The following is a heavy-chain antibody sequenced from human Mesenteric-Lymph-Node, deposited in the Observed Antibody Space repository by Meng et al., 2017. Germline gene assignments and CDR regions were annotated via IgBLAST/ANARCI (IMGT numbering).Heavy chain of an antibody. V-gene: IGHV3-48*03. D-gene: IGHD3-10*01. CDR1: GFTFSSYE. J-gene: IGHJ6*02. CDR2: ISESGSTI. CDR3: ARDREIRGIYWYYYGLDV. Sequence: GGSLRLSCAASGFTFSSYEMNWVRQAPGKGPEWVSYISESGSTIYYEDSVRGRFTISRDNSKNSLYLQMNSLRAEDTAVYYCARDREIRGIYWYYYGLDVWGQGTTVTVSS.